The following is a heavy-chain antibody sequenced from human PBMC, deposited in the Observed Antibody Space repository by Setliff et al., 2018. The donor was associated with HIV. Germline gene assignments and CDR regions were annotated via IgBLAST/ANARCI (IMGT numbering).Heavy chain of an antibody. V-gene: IGHV4-39*01. CDR3: ARHSRAGDIDY. Sequence: KASETLSLTCTVSGGSISSSSYYWGWIRQPPGKGLEWIGSFYYSGSTYYNPSLKSRVTISVDTSKNQFSLRLTTVTAADTAVYYCARHSRAGDIDYWGRGTLVTVSS. CDR1: GGSISSSSYY. J-gene: IGHJ4*02. D-gene: IGHD3-16*01. CDR2: FYYSGST.